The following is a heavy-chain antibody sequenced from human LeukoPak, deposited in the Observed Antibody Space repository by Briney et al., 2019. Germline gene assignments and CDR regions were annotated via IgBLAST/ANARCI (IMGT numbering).Heavy chain of an antibody. CDR1: GGSVSSVSYY. CDR3: ARVDNFKWFDP. V-gene: IGHV4-61*01. D-gene: IGHD1-20*01. CDR2: FYYSGST. Sequence: PSETLSLTCTVSGGSVSSVSYYWSWIRQPPGRGLEWIGYFYYSGSTNYNPSLKSQVTISVDTSKNQFSLKLSSVTAADTAVYYCARVDNFKWFDPWGQGTLVTVSS. J-gene: IGHJ5*02.